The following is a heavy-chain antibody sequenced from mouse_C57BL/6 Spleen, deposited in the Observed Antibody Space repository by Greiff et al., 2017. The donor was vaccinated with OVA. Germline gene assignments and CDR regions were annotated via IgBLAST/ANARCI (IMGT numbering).Heavy chain of an antibody. CDR2: ISSGGSYT. Sequence: EVKLVESGGDLVKPGGSLKLSCAASGFTFSSYGMSWVRQTPDKRLEWVATISSGGSYTYYTDSVKGRVTISRDNAKNTLYLQMSSLKSEDASMYYCASGGTGTAYWGQGTLVTVSA. CDR3: ASGGTGTAY. CDR1: GFTFSSYG. V-gene: IGHV5-6*01. D-gene: IGHD4-1*01. J-gene: IGHJ3*01.